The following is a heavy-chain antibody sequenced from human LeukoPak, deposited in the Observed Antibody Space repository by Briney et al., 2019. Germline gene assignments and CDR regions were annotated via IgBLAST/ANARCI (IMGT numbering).Heavy chain of an antibody. CDR3: ARESAAGTIDY. CDR1: GGSISSSNW. J-gene: IGHJ4*02. V-gene: IGHV4-4*02. Sequence: SGTLSLTCAVSGGSISSSNWWSWVRQPPGKGLEWIGEIYHSGSTNYNPSLKSRATISVDKSKNQFSLKLSSVTAADTAVYYCARESAAGTIDYWGQGTLVTVSS. D-gene: IGHD6-13*01. CDR2: IYHSGST.